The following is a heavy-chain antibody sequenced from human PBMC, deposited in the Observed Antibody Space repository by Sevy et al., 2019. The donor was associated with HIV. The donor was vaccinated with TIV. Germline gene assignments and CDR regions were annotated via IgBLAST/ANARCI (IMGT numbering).Heavy chain of an antibody. CDR3: ARDWLPNDAFDI. V-gene: IGHV3-21*01. CDR1: GFTFSSYS. D-gene: IGHD6-19*01. J-gene: IGHJ3*02. CDR2: ISSSSSYI. Sequence: GGSLRLSCAASGFTFSSYSMNWVRQAPGKGLEWVSSISSSSSYIYYADSVKGRFTISRDNAKNSLYLQMNSLRAEDTAVYYCARDWLPNDAFDIWGHGTMVTVSS.